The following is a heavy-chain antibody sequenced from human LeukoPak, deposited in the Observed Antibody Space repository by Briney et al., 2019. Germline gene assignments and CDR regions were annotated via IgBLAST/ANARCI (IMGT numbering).Heavy chain of an antibody. D-gene: IGHD3-10*01. CDR1: GGSFSGYY. CDR3: ARSVLLCLTGFDY. J-gene: IGHJ4*02. V-gene: IGHV4-34*01. Sequence: PSETLSLTCAVYGGSFSGYYWSWIRQPPGKGLEWIGEINHSGSTNYNPSLKSRVTISVDTSKNQFSLKLSSVIAADTAVYYCARSVLLCLTGFDYWSQGTLVTVSS. CDR2: INHSGST.